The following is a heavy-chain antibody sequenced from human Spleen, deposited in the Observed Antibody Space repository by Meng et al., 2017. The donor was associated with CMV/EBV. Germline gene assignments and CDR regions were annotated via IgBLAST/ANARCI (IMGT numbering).Heavy chain of an antibody. J-gene: IGHJ4*02. Sequence: QGLLGGSGGGLVKPGGSLRLSCAASGFTFSAYYMSWIRQAPGKGLEWVSYISSSSSYTNYADSVKGRFTISRDNAKNSLYLQMNSLRAEDTAVYYCARSYSSSPTLDYWGQGTLVTVSS. D-gene: IGHD6-13*01. V-gene: IGHV3-11*06. CDR3: ARSYSSSPTLDY. CDR2: ISSSSSYT. CDR1: GFTFSAYY.